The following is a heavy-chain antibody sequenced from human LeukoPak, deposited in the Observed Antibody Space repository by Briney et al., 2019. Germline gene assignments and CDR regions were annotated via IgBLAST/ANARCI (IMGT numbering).Heavy chain of an antibody. CDR1: GYTFTGYY. CDR3: ARDVQQLANYYYYGLDV. Sequence: ASVKVSCKASGYTFTGYYMHWVRQAPGQGLEWMGWVNPNSGGTNYAQKFQGRVTMTRDTSISTAYMELNRLRSDDTAVYYCARDVQQLANYYYYGLDVWGQGTTVTVSS. D-gene: IGHD6-13*01. J-gene: IGHJ6*02. V-gene: IGHV1-2*02. CDR2: VNPNSGGT.